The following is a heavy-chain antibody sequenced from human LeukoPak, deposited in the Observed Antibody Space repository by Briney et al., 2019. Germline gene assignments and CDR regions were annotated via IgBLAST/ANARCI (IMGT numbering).Heavy chain of an antibody. CDR3: AKTLQRGIAVAGTGYYFDY. CDR1: GFIFSRYA. CDR2: ISGSGGST. D-gene: IGHD6-19*01. V-gene: IGHV3-23*01. J-gene: IGHJ4*02. Sequence: PGRSLRLSCAACGFIFSRYAMHWVRQAPGKGLEWVSAISGSGGSTYYADSVKGRFTLSRDNSKNTLYLQMNSLRAEDTAVYYCAKTLQRGIAVAGTGYYFDYWGQGTLVTVSS.